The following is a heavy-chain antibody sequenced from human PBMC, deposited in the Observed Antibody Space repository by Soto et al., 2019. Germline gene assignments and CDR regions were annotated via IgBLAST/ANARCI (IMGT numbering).Heavy chain of an antibody. CDR3: ARAALGNWFGATYYYYYMDV. D-gene: IGHD3-10*01. Sequence: GASVKVSCKASGYTFTSYGISWVRQAPGQGLEWMGWISAYNGNTNYAQKLQGRVTMTTDTSTSTAYMELRSLRSDDTAVYYCARAALGNWFGATYYYYYMDVWGKGTTVTVSS. CDR2: ISAYNGNT. V-gene: IGHV1-18*01. J-gene: IGHJ6*03. CDR1: GYTFTSYG.